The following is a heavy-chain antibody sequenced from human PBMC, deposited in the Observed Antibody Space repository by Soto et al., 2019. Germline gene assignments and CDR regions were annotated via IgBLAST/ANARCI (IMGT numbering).Heavy chain of an antibody. J-gene: IGHJ4*02. CDR1: GCPCSVYA. D-gene: IGHD3-22*01. CDR3: AKAQWLLVGDYFDS. Sequence: XGALILSCAASGCPCSVYAMAWVRQAPGKGLEWVSTIADTIGTSYYADSVKGRFTLSRDISTNTLHLQMNSLRVDDTAVYYCAKAQWLLVGDYFDSSGQGTLVTVSS. V-gene: IGHV3-23*01. CDR2: IADTIGTS.